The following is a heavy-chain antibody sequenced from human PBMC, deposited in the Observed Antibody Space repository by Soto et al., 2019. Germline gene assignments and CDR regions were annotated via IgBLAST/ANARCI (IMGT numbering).Heavy chain of an antibody. CDR3: ARDIDYFDY. D-gene: IGHD2-15*01. CDR2: IYYSGST. J-gene: IGHJ4*02. CDR1: GGSISSYY. Sequence: SETLSLTCTVSGGSISSYYWSWIRQPPGKGLEWIGYIYYSGSTNYNPSLKSRVTISVDTSKNQFSLKLSSVTAADTAVYYCARDIDYFDYWGQGTLVTVSS. V-gene: IGHV4-59*01.